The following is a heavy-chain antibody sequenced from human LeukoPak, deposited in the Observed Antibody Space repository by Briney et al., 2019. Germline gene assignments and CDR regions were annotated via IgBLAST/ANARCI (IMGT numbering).Heavy chain of an antibody. CDR1: GFTFSSYA. CDR3: ARESDPIGYCSGGSCAYFQH. CDR2: ISGSGGST. J-gene: IGHJ1*01. V-gene: IGHV3-23*01. Sequence: PGGSLRLSCAASGFTFSSYAMSWVRQAPGKGLEWVSAISGSGGSTYYADSVKGRFTISRDNSKNTLYLQMNSLRAEDTAVYYCARESDPIGYCSGGSCAYFQHWGQGTLVTVSS. D-gene: IGHD2-15*01.